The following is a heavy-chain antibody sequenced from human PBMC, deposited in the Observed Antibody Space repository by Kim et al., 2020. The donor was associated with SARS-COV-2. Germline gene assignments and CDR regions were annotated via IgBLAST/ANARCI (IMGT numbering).Heavy chain of an antibody. Sequence: GGSLRLSCAASGFTFSSYAMHWVRQAPGKGLEWVAVISYDGSNTYYADSVKGRFTISRDNSKNTLYLQMNSLRAEDTAVYYCAREGSSSYGCDYYGVDVWGQGTPVTVSS. CDR2: ISYDGSNT. J-gene: IGHJ6*02. CDR3: AREGSSSYGCDYYGVDV. D-gene: IGHD6-6*01. V-gene: IGHV3-30-3*01. CDR1: GFTFSSYA.